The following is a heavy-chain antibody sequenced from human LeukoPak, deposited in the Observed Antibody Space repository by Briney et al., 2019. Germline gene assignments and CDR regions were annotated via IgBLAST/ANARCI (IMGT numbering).Heavy chain of an antibody. D-gene: IGHD3-3*01. V-gene: IGHV3-21*01. CDR3: ARDQGFSYYYYYMDV. Sequence: GGSLTLSCAASGFTFSSYSMNWVRQAPGKGLEWVSSISSSSSYIYYADSVKGRFTISRDNAKNSLYLQMKRLRAEDTAVYYCARDQGFSYYYYYMDVWGKGTTVTVSS. J-gene: IGHJ6*03. CDR2: ISSSSSYI. CDR1: GFTFSSYS.